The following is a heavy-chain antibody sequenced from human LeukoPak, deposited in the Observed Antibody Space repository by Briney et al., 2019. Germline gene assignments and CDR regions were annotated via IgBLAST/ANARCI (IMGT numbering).Heavy chain of an antibody. CDR3: ARSNQADDY. V-gene: IGHV3-30*02. J-gene: IGHJ4*02. Sequence: PGGSLRLTCAASGFTFSSYGMPWVRQAPGKGLEWVAFIRYDGSNKYYADSVKGRFTISRDNAKNALYLQVDSLRAEDTGVYYCARSNQADDYWGQGTLVTVSS. D-gene: IGHD1-14*01. CDR1: GFTFSSYG. CDR2: IRYDGSNK.